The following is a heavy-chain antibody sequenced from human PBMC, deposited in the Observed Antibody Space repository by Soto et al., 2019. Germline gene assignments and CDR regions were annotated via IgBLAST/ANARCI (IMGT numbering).Heavy chain of an antibody. Sequence: EVQLVESGGGLVQPGRSLRLSCAASGFTFDDYAMHWVRQAPGKGLEWVSGISWNSGNIDYADSVKGRFTISRDNAKNSLYLQMNSLRAEDTASYYCANSPTPTVTTARGGYFDYWGQGTLVTVSS. D-gene: IGHD4-17*01. V-gene: IGHV3-9*01. J-gene: IGHJ4*02. CDR2: ISWNSGNI. CDR1: GFTFDDYA. CDR3: ANSPTPTVTTARGGYFDY.